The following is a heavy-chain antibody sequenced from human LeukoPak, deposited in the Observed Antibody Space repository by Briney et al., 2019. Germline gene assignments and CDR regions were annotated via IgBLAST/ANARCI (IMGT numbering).Heavy chain of an antibody. Sequence: GASVKVSCKASGYTFTGYYMHWVRQAPGQGLEWMGWINPNSGGTNYAQKFQGRVTMTRDTSISTAYMELSRLRSDDTPVYYCAREREGCSSTSCFNWFDPWGQGTLVTVSS. CDR1: GYTFTGYY. J-gene: IGHJ5*02. V-gene: IGHV1-2*02. D-gene: IGHD2-2*01. CDR3: AREREGCSSTSCFNWFDP. CDR2: INPNSGGT.